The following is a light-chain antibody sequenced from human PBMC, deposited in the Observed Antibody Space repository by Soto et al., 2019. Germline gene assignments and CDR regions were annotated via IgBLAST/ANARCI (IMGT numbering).Light chain of an antibody. CDR2: EVT. J-gene: IGLJ3*02. V-gene: IGLV2-14*01. CDR1: SSDVGAYNY. Sequence: QSALTQPASVSGSPGQSITLSCTGTSSDVGAYNYVSWYQQHPGKAPKLMIYEVTNRPSGVPTRFSVSKSGNTASLTISGLQAEDEAAYYCSSYTSSNSWVFGGGTKLTVL. CDR3: SSYTSSNSWV.